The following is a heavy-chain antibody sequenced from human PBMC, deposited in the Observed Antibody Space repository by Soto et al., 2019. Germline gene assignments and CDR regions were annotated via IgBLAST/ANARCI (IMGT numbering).Heavy chain of an antibody. V-gene: IGHV4-34*01. Sequence: SETLSLTCAVYGGSFSGYYWTWIRQPPGTGLEWIGEINHSGSTNYNPSLKSRVTISVDTSKNQFSLKLTSVTAADTAVYYCAKDTAMARGYYYYYGMDVWGQGTTVT. CDR1: GGSFSGYY. CDR3: AKDTAMARGYYYYYGMDV. CDR2: INHSGST. D-gene: IGHD5-18*01. J-gene: IGHJ6*02.